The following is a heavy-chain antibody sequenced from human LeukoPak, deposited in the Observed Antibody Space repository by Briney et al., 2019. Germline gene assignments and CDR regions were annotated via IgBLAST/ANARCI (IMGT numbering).Heavy chain of an antibody. J-gene: IGHJ4*02. V-gene: IGHV4-39*01. CDR3: ARSYSGTPPLFDN. D-gene: IGHD6-13*01. Sequence: KPSETLSLTCSLSGGSISSSSYYWGWIRQPPGKGLEWIGSIYYSGSTYYNPSLKSRVTISVDTSKNQFSLKLSSVTAAGTALYSCARSYSGTPPLFDNWGQGTLVTVSS. CDR1: GGSISSSSYY. CDR2: IYYSGST.